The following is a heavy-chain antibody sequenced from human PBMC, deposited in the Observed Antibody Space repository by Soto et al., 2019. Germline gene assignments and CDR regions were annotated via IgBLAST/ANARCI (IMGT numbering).Heavy chain of an antibody. CDR1: GGSISSYY. CDR2: IYYSGST. V-gene: IGHV4-59*01. Sequence: PSETLSLTCTVSGGSISSYYWSWIRQPPGKGLEWIGYIYYSGSTNYNPSPKSRVTISVDTSKNQFSLKLSSVTAADTAVYYCAIFLAFYPDYASSGYYFDYWGQGTLVTVSS. CDR3: AIFLAFYPDYASSGYYFDY. J-gene: IGHJ4*02. D-gene: IGHD3-22*01.